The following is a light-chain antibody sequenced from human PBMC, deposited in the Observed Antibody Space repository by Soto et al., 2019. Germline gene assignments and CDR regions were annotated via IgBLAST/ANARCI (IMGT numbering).Light chain of an antibody. CDR1: RSDVGGYKY. Sequence: QSALTQPRSVSGSPGQSVAISCTGSRSDVGGYKYVSWYQQFPGKAPKLIIYDVSRRPSGVPDRFSGSKSGNTASLTISGLQAEDEGDYYYCSYGGGRTPLGFGGGTKLTVL. J-gene: IGLJ2*01. CDR2: DVS. V-gene: IGLV2-11*01. CDR3: CSYGGGRTPLG.